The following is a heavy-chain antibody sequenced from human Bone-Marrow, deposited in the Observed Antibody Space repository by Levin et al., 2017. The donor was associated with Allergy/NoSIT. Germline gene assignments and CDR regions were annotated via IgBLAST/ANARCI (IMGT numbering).Heavy chain of an antibody. CDR2: IYPIGTT. D-gene: IGHD5-12*01. Sequence: SQTLSLTCTVSGGPINTDDYHWSWIRQSAGRRMEWLGRIYPIGTTDYNPSLKTRVTVSRDKSKNQVFLSLTSVTAADTAVYHCVRGHYGYEGRYTCIGMDVWGQGTPVIVSS. CDR1: GGPINTDD. CDR3: VRGHYGYEGRYTCIGMDV. J-gene: IGHJ6*02. V-gene: IGHV4-61*02.